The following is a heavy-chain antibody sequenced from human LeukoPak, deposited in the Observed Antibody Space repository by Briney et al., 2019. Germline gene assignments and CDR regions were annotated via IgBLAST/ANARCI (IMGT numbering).Heavy chain of an antibody. Sequence: PSETLSLTCTVSGGSISSYYWSWIRQPPGKGLEWIGYIYTSGSTNYNPSLKSRVTISVDTSKNQFSLKLSSVTAADTAVYYCARHSSIGFFDYWGQGTLVTVSS. V-gene: IGHV4-4*09. D-gene: IGHD6-6*01. CDR2: IYTSGST. J-gene: IGHJ4*02. CDR3: ARHSSIGFFDY. CDR1: GGSISSYY.